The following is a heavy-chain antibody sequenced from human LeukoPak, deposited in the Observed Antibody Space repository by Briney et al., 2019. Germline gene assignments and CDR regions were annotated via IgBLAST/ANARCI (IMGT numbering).Heavy chain of an antibody. Sequence: SETLSLTCTVSGGSISSHYWSWLRQPPGKGLEWIGYIYYSGSTNYNPSLKSRVTISVDTSKNQFSLRLSSVTAADTAVYYCARDGYSGSSLFDYWGQGTLVTVSS. CDR1: GGSISSHY. V-gene: IGHV4-59*11. J-gene: IGHJ4*02. CDR3: ARDGYSGSSLFDY. D-gene: IGHD1-26*01. CDR2: IYYSGST.